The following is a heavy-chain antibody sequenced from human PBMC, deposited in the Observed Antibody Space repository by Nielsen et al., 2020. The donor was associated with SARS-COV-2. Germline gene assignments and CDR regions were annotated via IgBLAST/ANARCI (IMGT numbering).Heavy chain of an antibody. Sequence: GGSLRLSCIASGFTFGDYAMSWVRQAPGKGLEWVGFIRSKAYGGTTEYAASVKGRFTISRDDSKSIAYLQMNSLKTEDTAVYHCTKSDFWSGYYLDHWGQGTLVTVSS. CDR1: GFTFGDYA. CDR3: TKSDFWSGYYLDH. D-gene: IGHD3-3*01. V-gene: IGHV3-49*04. J-gene: IGHJ4*02. CDR2: IRSKAYGGTT.